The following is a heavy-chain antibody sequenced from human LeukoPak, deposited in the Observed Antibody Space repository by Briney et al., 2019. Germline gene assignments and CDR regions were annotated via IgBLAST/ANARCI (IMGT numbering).Heavy chain of an antibody. J-gene: IGHJ4*02. V-gene: IGHV1-8*01. CDR3: ARGASGGYFDWSKRYFDY. D-gene: IGHD3-9*01. CDR1: GYTFTSYD. Sequence: ASVKVSCKASGYTFTSYDINWVRQATGQGLEWMGWMNPNSGNTAYAQKFQGRVTMTRNTSISTAYMELSSLRSEDTAVYYCARGASGGYFDWSKRYFDYWGQGTLVTVSS. CDR2: MNPNSGNT.